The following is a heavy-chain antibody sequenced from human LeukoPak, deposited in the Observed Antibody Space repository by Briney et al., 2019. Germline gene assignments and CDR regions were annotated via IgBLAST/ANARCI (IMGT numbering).Heavy chain of an antibody. Sequence: QSGGSLRLSCAASGFTFSSYGMSWVRQAPGKGLEWVSAISGSGGSTYYADSVKGRFTISRDNSKNTLFLQMSSLRAEDTAVYYCAKEPIVAVNGPVWGIGTTVTISS. D-gene: IGHD6-13*01. J-gene: IGHJ6*04. V-gene: IGHV3-23*01. CDR3: AKEPIVAVNGPV. CDR2: ISGSGGST. CDR1: GFTFSSYG.